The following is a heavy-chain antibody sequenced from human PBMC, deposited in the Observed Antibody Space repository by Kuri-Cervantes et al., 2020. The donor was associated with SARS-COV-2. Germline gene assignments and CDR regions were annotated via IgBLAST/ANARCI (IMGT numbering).Heavy chain of an antibody. CDR1: GFSISDRAYW. Sequence: GGSLRLSCTASGFSISDRAYWMTWVRQTPGKGLEWVANIKHDGSERFYVDSVKGRFTIPRDNAKNSLYLQMDSLRAEDTAVYYCVREKGGWLQGDYWGQGTLVTVSS. CDR3: VREKGGWLQGDY. V-gene: IGHV3-7*01. J-gene: IGHJ4*02. CDR2: IKHDGSER. D-gene: IGHD5-24*01.